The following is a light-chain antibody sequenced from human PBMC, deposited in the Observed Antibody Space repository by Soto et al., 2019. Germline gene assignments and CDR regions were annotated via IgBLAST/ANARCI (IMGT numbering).Light chain of an antibody. Sequence: QSALTQPRSVSGSPGQSVTISCTGTSSDVGYDNSVSWYQQIPGKAPKLMIYDVSYRPSGVPDRFSGSKSGNTASLTISGLQAEDEADYYCCSSAGSYTVIFGGGTKLTVL. CDR2: DVS. CDR3: CSSAGSYTVI. V-gene: IGLV2-11*01. J-gene: IGLJ2*01. CDR1: SSDVGYDNS.